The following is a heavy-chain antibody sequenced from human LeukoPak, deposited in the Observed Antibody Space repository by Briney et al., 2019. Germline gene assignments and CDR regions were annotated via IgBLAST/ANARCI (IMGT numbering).Heavy chain of an antibody. CDR2: ISSSSSYI. V-gene: IGHV3-21*01. D-gene: IGHD1-7*01. CDR1: GFTFSSYS. J-gene: IGHJ3*02. Sequence: PGGSLRLSCAASGFTFSSYSMNWVRQAPGKGLEWVSSISSSSSYIYYADSVKGRFTISRDNAKNSLYLQMNSLRAEDTAVYYCARDSVHDLDLGAFDIWGQGTMVTVSS. CDR3: ARDSVHDLDLGAFDI.